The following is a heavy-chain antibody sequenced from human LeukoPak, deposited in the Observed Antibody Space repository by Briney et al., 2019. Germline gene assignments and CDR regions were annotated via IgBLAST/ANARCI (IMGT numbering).Heavy chain of an antibody. CDR1: GFTFSSYS. J-gene: IGHJ3*02. CDR3: ARGIAAAVNDAFDI. CDR2: ISSSSTI. V-gene: IGHV3-48*01. Sequence: GGSLRLSCAASGFTFSSYSMNWVRQAPGKGLEWVSYISSSSTIYYAGSVKGRFTISRDNAKNSLYLQMNSLRAEDTAVYYCARGIAAAVNDAFDIWGQGTMVTVSS. D-gene: IGHD6-13*01.